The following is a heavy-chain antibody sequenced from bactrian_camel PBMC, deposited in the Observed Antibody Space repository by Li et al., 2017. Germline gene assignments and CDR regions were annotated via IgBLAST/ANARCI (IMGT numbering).Heavy chain of an antibody. CDR1: GFGSTFSTYD. D-gene: IGHD5*01. J-gene: IGHJ4*01. V-gene: IGHV3S40*01. Sequence: VQLVESGGGLVQPGGSLRLSCVASGFGSTFSTYDMSWVRQAPGKGLEWVSAITSGGGITYYADSVKGRFTISRDDAKNTMYLQMNSLKPEDTAVYYCVRDSGLQTLTGYWGQGTQVTVS. CDR3: VRDSGLQTLTGY. CDR2: ITSGGGIT.